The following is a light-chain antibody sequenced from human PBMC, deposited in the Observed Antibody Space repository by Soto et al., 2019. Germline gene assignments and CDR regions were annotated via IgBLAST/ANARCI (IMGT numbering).Light chain of an antibody. V-gene: IGLV4-69*01. CDR2: LNSDGSH. Sequence: QPVLTQSPSASASLGASVTLTCTLSSGHSSYAIAWHQQQPEKGPRYLMKLNSDGSHSKGDGIPDRFSGSSSAAERYLTMSSGPSEAEADSDCQGLGTGIHVVFGGGTKVTVL. CDR3: QGLGTGIHVV. CDR1: SGHSSYA. J-gene: IGLJ2*01.